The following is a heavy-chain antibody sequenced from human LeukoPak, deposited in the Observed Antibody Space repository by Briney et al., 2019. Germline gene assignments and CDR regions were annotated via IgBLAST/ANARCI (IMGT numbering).Heavy chain of an antibody. D-gene: IGHD3-3*01. J-gene: IGHJ4*02. V-gene: IGHV1-3*01. CDR2: INAGNGDT. CDR1: FTXXA. CDR3: ARGLWSAHRREYYFDS. Sequence: FTXXAVNWXRQAPGQRXXWMGWINAGNGDTKFSQNYQARVTITRDASASTAYMELSSLTSEDTAVYFCARGLWSAHRREYYFDSWGQGTLVTVSS.